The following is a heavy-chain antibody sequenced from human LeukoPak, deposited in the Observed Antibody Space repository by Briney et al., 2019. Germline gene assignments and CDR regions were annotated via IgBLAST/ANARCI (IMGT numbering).Heavy chain of an antibody. CDR2: IYTGGGT. D-gene: IGHD1-26*01. J-gene: IGHJ4*02. CDR3: AREVGSGSYYFGY. V-gene: IGHV3-66*01. CDR1: GFTVSSNY. Sequence: QPGGSLRLSCAASGFTVSSNYMSWVRQAPGKGLEWVSVIYTGGGTYYADSVKGRFTISRDNSKNTLYLQMNSLRAEDTAVYYCAREVGSGSYYFGYWGQGTLVTVSS.